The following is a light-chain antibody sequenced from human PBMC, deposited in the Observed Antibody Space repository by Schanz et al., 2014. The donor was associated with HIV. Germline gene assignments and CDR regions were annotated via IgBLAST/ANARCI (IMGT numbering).Light chain of an antibody. CDR2: EVN. V-gene: IGLV2-8*01. CDR1: SSDVGGYKY. CDR3: SSYGGGDTLL. J-gene: IGLJ3*02. Sequence: QSALTQPPSASGSPGQSVTISCTGTSSDVGGYKYVSWYQQHPGKAPKLMIYEVNQRPSGVPDRFSGSKSGNTASLTVSGLQADDEADYYCSSYGGGDTLLFGGGTKLTVL.